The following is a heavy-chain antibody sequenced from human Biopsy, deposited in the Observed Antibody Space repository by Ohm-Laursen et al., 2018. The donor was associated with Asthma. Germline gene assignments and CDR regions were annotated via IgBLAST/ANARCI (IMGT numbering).Heavy chain of an antibody. D-gene: IGHD2-21*02. J-gene: IGHJ4*02. V-gene: IGHV4-59*07. CDR2: IYYSGST. Sequence: SDTLSLTCTVSGVSISSDYWSWIRQPPGKGLEWIGRIYYSGSTNYQPSLKSRVTISVDTSKNQFSLKLRSVTAADAAVYYCARGISRVTGLFDHFDSWGQGTLVTVSS. CDR1: GVSISSDY. CDR3: ARGISRVTGLFDHFDS.